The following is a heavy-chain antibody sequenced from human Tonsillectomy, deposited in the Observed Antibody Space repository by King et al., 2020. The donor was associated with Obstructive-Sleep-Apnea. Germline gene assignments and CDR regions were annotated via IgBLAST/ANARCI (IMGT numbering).Heavy chain of an antibody. CDR3: ARDRSDYGSGSYYDVFDY. V-gene: IGHV3-7*01. D-gene: IGHD3-10*01. CDR2: IKQDGSEK. CDR1: GFTFSNYW. J-gene: IGHJ4*02. Sequence: QLVQSGGGLVQPGGSLRLSCAASGFTFSNYWLTWVRQAPGKGLEWVANIKQDGSEKYYVDSVKGRFTISRDNAKNSLYLQMNSLRAEDTAVYYCARDRSDYGSGSYYDVFDYWGQGTLVTVSS.